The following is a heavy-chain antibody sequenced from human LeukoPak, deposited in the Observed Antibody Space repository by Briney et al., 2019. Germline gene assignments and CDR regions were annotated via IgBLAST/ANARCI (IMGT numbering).Heavy chain of an antibody. Sequence: PSETLSLTCTVSGGSISSSSYYWGWIRQPPGEGLEWIGSIYYSGSTYYNPSLKSRVTISVDTSKNQFSLKLSSATAADTAVYYCASHTYDYVWGSYRSPRCFDYWGQGTLVTVSS. V-gene: IGHV4-39*07. CDR1: GGSISSSSYY. J-gene: IGHJ4*02. D-gene: IGHD3-16*02. CDR3: ASHTYDYVWGSYRSPRCFDY. CDR2: IYYSGST.